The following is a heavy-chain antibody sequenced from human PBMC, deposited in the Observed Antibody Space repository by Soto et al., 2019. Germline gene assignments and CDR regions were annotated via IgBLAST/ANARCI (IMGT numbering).Heavy chain of an antibody. CDR1: GDSITSNSYF. Sequence: SETLSLTCTVSGDSITSNSYFWAWIRQPPGKGLEWIGSIYYSGTTYYNPSLKSRVTISVDRSKNQFSLKLSSVTAADTAVYYCARRYGKNAFDIWGQGTMVTVSS. V-gene: IGHV4-39*07. CDR3: ARRYGKNAFDI. J-gene: IGHJ3*02. D-gene: IGHD5-18*01. CDR2: IYYSGTT.